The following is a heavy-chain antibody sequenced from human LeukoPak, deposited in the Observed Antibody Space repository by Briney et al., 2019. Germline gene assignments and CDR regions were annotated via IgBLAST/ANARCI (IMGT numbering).Heavy chain of an antibody. CDR1: GGSISSSSYS. CDR2: IYYSGTT. Sequence: SETLSLTCTVSGGSISSSSYSWGWIRQPPGKGLEWIGSIYYSGTTYYNPSLKSRVTISVDTTKIQFSLKLSSVAATDTAVYFCARLRFDFWSGYTHPYFDYWGQGTLVTVSS. V-gene: IGHV4-39*01. J-gene: IGHJ4*02. CDR3: ARLRFDFWSGYTHPYFDY. D-gene: IGHD3-3*01.